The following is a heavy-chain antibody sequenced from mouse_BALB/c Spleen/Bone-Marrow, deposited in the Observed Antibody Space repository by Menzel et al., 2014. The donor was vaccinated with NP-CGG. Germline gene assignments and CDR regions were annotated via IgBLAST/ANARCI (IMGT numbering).Heavy chain of an antibody. CDR3: ARGGITTVVPYSMDY. CDR1: GYAFTNNL. Sequence: QVQLQQSGAELVRPGTSVKVSCKASGYAFTNNLIEWVKQRPGQGLEWIGVIDPRSGGTDYNEKFKGKAPLTADKSSSTAYMQLNSLTSGDSAVYFCARGGITTVVPYSMDYWGQGTSVTVSS. V-gene: IGHV1-54*03. J-gene: IGHJ4*01. D-gene: IGHD1-1*01. CDR2: IDPRSGGT.